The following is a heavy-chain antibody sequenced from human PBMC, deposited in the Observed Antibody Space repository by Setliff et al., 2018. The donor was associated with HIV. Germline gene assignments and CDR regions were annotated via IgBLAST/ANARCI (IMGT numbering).Heavy chain of an antibody. J-gene: IGHJ4*02. Sequence: SVKVSCKASGGTFSSYAISWVRQAPGQGLEWMGGIIPILGIANYAQRFQGRLTITADEYTGTAYMELSSLRSEDTAVYYCANRLRGYNKWYYFDYWGQGTLVTVSS. CDR2: IIPILGIA. CDR1: GGTFSSYA. CDR3: ANRLRGYNKWYYFDY. V-gene: IGHV1-69*10. D-gene: IGHD1-1*01.